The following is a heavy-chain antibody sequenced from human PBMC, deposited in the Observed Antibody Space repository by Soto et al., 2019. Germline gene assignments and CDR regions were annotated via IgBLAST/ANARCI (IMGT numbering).Heavy chain of an antibody. D-gene: IGHD3-10*01. CDR1: GGTFSSYA. V-gene: IGHV1-69*13. J-gene: IGHJ6*02. CDR3: ARDTHYYYGSGRQEYYYYYGMDV. CDR2: FIPIFGTA. Sequence: GASVKVSCKASGGTFSSYAISWVRQAPGQGLEWMGGFIPIFGTANYAQKFQGRVTITADESTSTAYMELSSLRSEDTAVYYCARDTHYYYGSGRQEYYYYYGMDVWGQGTTVTVSS.